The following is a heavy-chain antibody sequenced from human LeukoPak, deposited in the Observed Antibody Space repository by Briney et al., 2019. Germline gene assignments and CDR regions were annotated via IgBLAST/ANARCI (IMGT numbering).Heavy chain of an antibody. Sequence: ASVKVSCKASGYTFTDYYMHWERQAPGQGLEWLGWINPNSGGTSYAQKFQGRVTMTRDTSISTAYMEVSRLRSDDTAVYYCATMGPTNFDHWGQGTLVTVSS. J-gene: IGHJ4*02. D-gene: IGHD1-26*01. CDR1: GYTFTDYY. CDR2: INPNSGGT. V-gene: IGHV1-2*02. CDR3: ATMGPTNFDH.